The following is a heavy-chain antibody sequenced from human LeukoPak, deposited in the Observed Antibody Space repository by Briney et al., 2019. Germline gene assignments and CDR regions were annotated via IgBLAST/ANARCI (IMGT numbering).Heavy chain of an antibody. J-gene: IGHJ4*02. CDR1: GGTFSSYA. CDR3: ARESSGWLLFDY. D-gene: IGHD6-19*01. Sequence: SVKVSCKASGGTFSSYAISWVRQAPGQGLEWMGGIIPIFGTANYAQKFQGRVTLTADESTSTAYMELSSLRSEDTAVYYCARESSGWLLFDYWGQGTLVTVSS. V-gene: IGHV1-69*01. CDR2: IIPIFGTA.